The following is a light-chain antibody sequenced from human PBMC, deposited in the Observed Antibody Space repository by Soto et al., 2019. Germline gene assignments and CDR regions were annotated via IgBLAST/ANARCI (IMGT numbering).Light chain of an antibody. J-gene: IGLJ1*01. CDR2: GNS. V-gene: IGLV1-40*01. CDR1: SSNIGAGYD. Sequence: QSVLTQPPSVSGAPGQGVTISCTGSSSNIGAGYDVHWYQQLPGTAPKLLIYGNSNRPSGVPDRFSGSKSGTSASLAITGLQAEDEADYYCQSYDSSLSRVFGTGTKVTVL. CDR3: QSYDSSLSRV.